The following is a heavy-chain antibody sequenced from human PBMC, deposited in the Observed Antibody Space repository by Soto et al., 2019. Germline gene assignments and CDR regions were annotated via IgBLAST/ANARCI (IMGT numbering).Heavy chain of an antibody. Sequence: ASVKVSCKASGYTFTGYYMHWVRQAPGQGLEWMGWINPNSGGTNYAQKFQGWVTMTRDTSISTAYMELSRLRSDDTAVYYCARVGGANWGNFAYWGQGTLVTVSS. J-gene: IGHJ4*02. V-gene: IGHV1-2*04. CDR3: ARVGGANWGNFAY. D-gene: IGHD7-27*01. CDR1: GYTFTGYY. CDR2: INPNSGGT.